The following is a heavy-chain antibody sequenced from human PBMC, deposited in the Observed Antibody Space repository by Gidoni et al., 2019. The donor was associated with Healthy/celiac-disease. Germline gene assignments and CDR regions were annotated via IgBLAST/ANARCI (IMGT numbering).Heavy chain of an antibody. D-gene: IGHD4-17*01. CDR2: IYYSGST. Sequence: QLQLQESGPGLVKPSETLSLTCTVSGGSIGSSSYYWGWIRQPPGKGLEWIGSIYYSGSTYYTPSLKSRVTISVDTSKNQFSLKLSSVTAADTAVYYCARHMMTTVTTYPLYAFDIWGQGTMVTVSS. CDR3: ARHMMTTVTTYPLYAFDI. CDR1: GGSIGSSSYY. J-gene: IGHJ3*02. V-gene: IGHV4-39*01.